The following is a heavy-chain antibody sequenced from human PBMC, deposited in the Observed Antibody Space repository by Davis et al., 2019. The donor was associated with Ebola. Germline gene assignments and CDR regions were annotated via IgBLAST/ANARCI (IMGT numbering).Heavy chain of an antibody. Sequence: SETLSLTCAVYGGSFSGYYWSWIRQPPGKGLEWIGEINHSGSTNYNPSLKSRVTISVDTSKNQFSLKLSSVTAADTAVYYCAREGPGYDIRDNWFDPWGQGTLVTVSS. CDR1: GGSFSGYY. D-gene: IGHD3-9*01. CDR3: AREGPGYDIRDNWFDP. CDR2: INHSGST. J-gene: IGHJ5*02. V-gene: IGHV4-34*01.